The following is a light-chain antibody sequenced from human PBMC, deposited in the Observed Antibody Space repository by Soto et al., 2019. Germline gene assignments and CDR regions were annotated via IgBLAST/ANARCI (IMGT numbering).Light chain of an antibody. V-gene: IGLV1-44*01. CDR2: SNS. Sequence: QSVLTQPPSASGTPGQRVTISCSGSSFNIGSNTVNWYQQLPGTAPKLLIYSNSQRPSGVPDRFSGSKSGTAASLAISGLQSEDEADYYCSSFVGGNTYVFGTGTKLTVL. CDR1: SFNIGSNT. CDR3: SSFVGGNTYV. J-gene: IGLJ1*01.